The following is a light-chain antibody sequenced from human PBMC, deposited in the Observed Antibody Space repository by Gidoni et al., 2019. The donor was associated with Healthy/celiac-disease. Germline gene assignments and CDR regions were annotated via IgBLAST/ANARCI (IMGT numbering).Light chain of an antibody. CDR1: SSNIGSIC. V-gene: IGLV1-47*01. J-gene: IGLJ3*02. Sequence: QSVLTQPPPAPGTPGQRVTISFSGISSNIGSICDYWYQQHPETAPKLLNYMNNQRPSGVPGRFSGSKSGTSASLAISGLRSEDEADDYCAAWDDNLSGYWVFGGGTKLTVL. CDR3: AAWDDNLSGYWV. CDR2: MNN.